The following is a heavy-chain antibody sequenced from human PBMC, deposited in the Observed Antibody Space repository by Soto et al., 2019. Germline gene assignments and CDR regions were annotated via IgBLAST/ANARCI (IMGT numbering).Heavy chain of an antibody. CDR2: ISFEGSKK. D-gene: IGHD3-10*01. CDR1: GFTFRSYG. J-gene: IGHJ4*02. Sequence: GGSLRLSCSASGFTFRSYGMHWVRQAPGKGLEWVASISFEGSKKFYADSAKGRFTISRDNSRNTLYLQMNSLRTEDTAVYYCAKDHVVDGRVYGSSELFFWGQGTQVTVSS. V-gene: IGHV3-30*18. CDR3: AKDHVVDGRVYGSSELFF.